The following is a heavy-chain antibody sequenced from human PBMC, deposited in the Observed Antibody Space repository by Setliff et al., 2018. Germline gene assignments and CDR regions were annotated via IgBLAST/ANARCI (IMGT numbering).Heavy chain of an antibody. Sequence: ASVKVSCKASGYSFTGHYIHWVRQAPGQGLEWMGWINTNTGNPSYAQDFTGRFVFSLDTSVSTAYLQISSLKAEDTAVYYCARASRFGTIVYKGYYYMDVWGKGTTVTVSS. D-gene: IGHD3-10*01. J-gene: IGHJ6*03. CDR2: INTNTGNP. V-gene: IGHV7-4-1*02. CDR3: ARASRFGTIVYKGYYYMDV. CDR1: GYSFTGHY.